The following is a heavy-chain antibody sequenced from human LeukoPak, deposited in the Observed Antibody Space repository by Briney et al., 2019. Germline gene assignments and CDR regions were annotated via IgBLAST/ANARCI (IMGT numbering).Heavy chain of an antibody. V-gene: IGHV3-33*01. J-gene: IGHJ3*02. Sequence: PGGSLRLSCAASGFTFSSYGMHWVRQAPGKGLEWVAVIWYDGSNKYYADSVKGRFTISRDNSKNTLYLQMNSLRAEDTAVYYCARGNKDIVVGHDAFDIWGQGTMVTVSS. CDR2: IWYDGSNK. D-gene: IGHD2-2*01. CDR1: GFTFSSYG. CDR3: ARGNKDIVVGHDAFDI.